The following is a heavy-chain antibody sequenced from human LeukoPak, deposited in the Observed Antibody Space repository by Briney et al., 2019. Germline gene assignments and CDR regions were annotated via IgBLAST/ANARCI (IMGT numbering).Heavy chain of an antibody. D-gene: IGHD1-26*01. J-gene: IGHJ6*02. CDR1: GGSISSYY. CDR2: IYYSGST. CDR3: ARNRATRAGYYYYGMDV. Sequence: SETLSLTCTVSGGSISSYYWSWIRQPPGKGLEWSGYIYYSGSTNYNPSLKSRVTISVDTSKNQFSLKLSSVTAADTAVYYCARNRATRAGYYYYGMDVWGQGTTVTVSS. V-gene: IGHV4-59*01.